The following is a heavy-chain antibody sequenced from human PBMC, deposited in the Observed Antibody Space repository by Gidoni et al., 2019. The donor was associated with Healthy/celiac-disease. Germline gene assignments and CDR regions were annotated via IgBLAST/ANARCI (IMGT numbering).Heavy chain of an antibody. D-gene: IGHD1-1*01. CDR2: ISGSGGST. CDR1: GFTFSSYA. V-gene: IGHV3-23*01. Sequence: EVQLLESGGGLVQPGGSLRLSCAASGFTFSSYAMSWVRQAPGKGLEWVSAISGSGGSTYYADAVKGRFTISRDNSKNTLYLQMNSLRAEDTAVYYCAKHPGGERWLQLYDAFDIWGQGTMVTVSS. J-gene: IGHJ3*02. CDR3: AKHPGGERWLQLYDAFDI.